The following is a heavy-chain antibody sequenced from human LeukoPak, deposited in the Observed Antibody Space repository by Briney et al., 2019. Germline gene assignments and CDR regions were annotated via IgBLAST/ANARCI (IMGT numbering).Heavy chain of an antibody. V-gene: IGHV3-7*03. Sequence: GGSLRLSCAGSGLTLSRSWMSWVRQAPGKGLQWVANIKEDESEKDYVDSVKGRFTISRDDAKNSLDLQMNSLRVEDTAVYYCAAYRGAHHKTFDYWGQGTLVTVSS. J-gene: IGHJ4*02. CDR2: IKEDESEK. CDR3: AAYRGAHHKTFDY. D-gene: IGHD1-26*01. CDR1: GLTLSRSW.